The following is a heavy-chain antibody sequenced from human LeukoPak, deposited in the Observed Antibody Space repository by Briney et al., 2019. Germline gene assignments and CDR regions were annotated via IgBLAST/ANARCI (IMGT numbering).Heavy chain of an antibody. D-gene: IGHD4-17*01. Sequence: GGSLRLSCAASGFTFSSYAMSWARQAPGKGLEWVSAISGSGGSTYYADSVKGRFTISRDNSKNTLYLQMNSLRAEDTAVYYCAKDRSRYGDYELDDYWGQGTLVTVSS. J-gene: IGHJ4*02. CDR3: AKDRSRYGDYELDDY. CDR1: GFTFSSYA. CDR2: ISGSGGST. V-gene: IGHV3-23*01.